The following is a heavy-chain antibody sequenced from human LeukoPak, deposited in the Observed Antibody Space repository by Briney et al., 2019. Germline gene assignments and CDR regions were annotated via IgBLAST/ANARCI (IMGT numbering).Heavy chain of an antibody. CDR2: IIPIFGTA. V-gene: IGHV1-69*01. Sequence: EASVKVSCKASGGTFSSYAISWVRQAPGQGLEWMGGIIPIFGTANYAQKFQGRLTISADESTNTAYMDLSSLTSEDTAVYYCARDVSIDEPATRHDWGQGTLVTVSS. CDR3: ARDVSIDEPATRHD. D-gene: IGHD1-7*01. CDR1: GGTFSSYA. J-gene: IGHJ4*02.